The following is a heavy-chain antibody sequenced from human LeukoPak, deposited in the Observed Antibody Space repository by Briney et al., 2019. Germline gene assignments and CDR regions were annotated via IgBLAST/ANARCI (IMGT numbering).Heavy chain of an antibody. J-gene: IGHJ6*02. Sequence: GGSLRLSCAASGFTFSSYDTNWVRQAPGKGLEWVSYISSSNSAIYYADSVKGRFTISRDNAKNSLYLQMNSLRAEDTAVYYCARTELYMFRGVDGNLDVWGQGTTVTVSS. CDR3: ARTELYMFRGVDGNLDV. D-gene: IGHD3-10*01. CDR2: ISSSNSAI. CDR1: GFTFSSYD. V-gene: IGHV3-48*03.